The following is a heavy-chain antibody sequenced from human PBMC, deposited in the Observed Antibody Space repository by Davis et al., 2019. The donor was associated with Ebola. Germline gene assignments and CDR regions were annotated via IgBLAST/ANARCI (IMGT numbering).Heavy chain of an antibody. CDR2: INPNSGGT. CDR1: GYTFTGYY. V-gene: IGHV1-2*02. J-gene: IGHJ6*02. D-gene: IGHD5-12*01. CDR3: ARAPSGYGWNYYYYYGMDV. Sequence: ASVKVSCKASGYTFTGYYMHWVRQAPGQGLEWMGWINPNSGGTNYAQKFQGRVTMTRDTSTSTAYMELRSLRSDDTAVYYCARAPSGYGWNYYYYYGMDVWGQGTTVTVSS.